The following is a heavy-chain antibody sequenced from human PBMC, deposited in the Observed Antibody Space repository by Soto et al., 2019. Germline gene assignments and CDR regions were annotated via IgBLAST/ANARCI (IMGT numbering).Heavy chain of an antibody. J-gene: IGHJ6*02. V-gene: IGHV3-23*01. D-gene: IGHD3-9*01. CDR2: ITGSGGYI. CDR3: AKERYYDILTGPENYYYLYGMDV. Sequence: EVQLLESGGGLVQPGGSLRLSCAASGFTFSSYAMSWVRQAPGKGLEWVSDITGSGGYIFYADSVTGRFTISRDNSKNTLYLQMSSLRAEDTAVYYCAKERYYDILTGPENYYYLYGMDVWGQGTTVTVSS. CDR1: GFTFSSYA.